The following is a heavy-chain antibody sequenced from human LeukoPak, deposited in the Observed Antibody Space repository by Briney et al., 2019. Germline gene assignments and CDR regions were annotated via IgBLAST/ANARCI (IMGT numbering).Heavy chain of an antibody. CDR2: IYYSGST. Sequence: SETLSLTCTVSGYSISSGYYWSWIRQPPGKGLEWIGYIYYSGSTNYNPSLKSRVTISVNTSKNQFSLRLSSVTAADTAVYYCARVTGYMIEDYFDYWGQGTLVTVSS. J-gene: IGHJ4*02. CDR3: ARVTGYMIEDYFDY. V-gene: IGHV4-61*01. CDR1: GYSISSGYY. D-gene: IGHD3-22*01.